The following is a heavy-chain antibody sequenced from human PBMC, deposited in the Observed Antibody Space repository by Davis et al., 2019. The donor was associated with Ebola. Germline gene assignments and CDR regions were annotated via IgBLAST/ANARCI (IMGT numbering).Heavy chain of an antibody. CDR2: INPSSGFT. Sequence: ASVKVSCKASGYTLTTFFMHWVRQAPGQGLEWMGIINPSSGFTSYGEDFQGRVSMTRETSTSTVYLELSSLRFEDTAVYYCARGYDSSGYTYWGQGTLVTVTS. CDR3: ARGYDSSGYTY. D-gene: IGHD3-22*01. J-gene: IGHJ4*02. V-gene: IGHV1-46*01. CDR1: GYTLTTFF.